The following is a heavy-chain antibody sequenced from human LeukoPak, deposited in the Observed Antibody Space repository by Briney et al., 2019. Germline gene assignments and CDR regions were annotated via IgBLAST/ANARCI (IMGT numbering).Heavy chain of an antibody. J-gene: IGHJ4*02. Sequence: EASVKVSCKASGGTFSSYAISWVRQAPGQGLEWMGGIIPIFGTANYAQKFQGRVTITADESTSTAYMELSSLRSEDTAVYYCARDLYYYGSGSYALDYWGQGTLVTVSS. D-gene: IGHD3-10*01. CDR1: GGTFSSYA. V-gene: IGHV1-69*13. CDR2: IIPIFGTA. CDR3: ARDLYYYGSGSYALDY.